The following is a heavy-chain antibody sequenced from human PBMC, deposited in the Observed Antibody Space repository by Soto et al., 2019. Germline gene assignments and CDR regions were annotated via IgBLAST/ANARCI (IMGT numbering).Heavy chain of an antibody. CDR2: IYHSGTT. V-gene: IGHV4-38-2*01. Sequence: ASETQSLPSAVPGGPITSIYHWGVIAQPPGRGLEWVASIYHSGTTYYNPSLKSRVTISVDTSKNQFSLNLTSVTAADTAVYFCARRDWKFRGYNFDSWGQGSLVTVSS. CDR3: ARRDWKFRGYNFDS. CDR1: GGPITSIYH. J-gene: IGHJ4*02. D-gene: IGHD1-1*01.